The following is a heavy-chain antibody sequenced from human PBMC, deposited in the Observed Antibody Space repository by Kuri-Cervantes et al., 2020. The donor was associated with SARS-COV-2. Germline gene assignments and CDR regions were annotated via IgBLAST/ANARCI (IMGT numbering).Heavy chain of an antibody. CDR1: GGTFSSYV. D-gene: IGHD2-2*01. J-gene: IGHJ4*02. Sequence: SVKVSCKASGGTFSSYVISWVRQAPGQGLEWMGGIIPIFGTANYAQKFQGRVTMTTDTSTSTAYMELRSLRSDDTAVYYCARDPSLGVGYCSSTSCYYDYFDYWGQGTLVTVSS. V-gene: IGHV1-69*05. CDR3: ARDPSLGVGYCSSTSCYYDYFDY. CDR2: IIPIFGTA.